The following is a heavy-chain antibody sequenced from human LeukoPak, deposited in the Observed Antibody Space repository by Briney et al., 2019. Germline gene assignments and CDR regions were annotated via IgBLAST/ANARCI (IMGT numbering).Heavy chain of an antibody. V-gene: IGHV3-30*18. CDR3: AKGYYNPDY. J-gene: IGHJ4*02. Sequence: QAGGSLRLSCAASGFTFSSYGMHWVRQAPGKGLEWVALISYDGINKFYADSVKGRFTISRDNSKNTLYLQMNSLRAEDTAVYYCAKGYYNPDYWGQGTQVTVSS. D-gene: IGHD2/OR15-2a*01. CDR2: ISYDGINK. CDR1: GFTFSSYG.